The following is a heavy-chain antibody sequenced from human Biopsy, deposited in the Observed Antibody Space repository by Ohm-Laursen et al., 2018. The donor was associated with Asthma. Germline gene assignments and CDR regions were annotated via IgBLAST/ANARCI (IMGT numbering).Heavy chain of an antibody. Sequence: GSLRLSCAASGFTFSSYSMNWVRQAPGKGLEWVSYISSSSSTIYYADSVKGRFTISRDNAKNSLHLQMNSLRDEDTAVYYCARFKRGYSYGYAGVFDYWGQGTLVTVSS. J-gene: IGHJ4*02. CDR3: ARFKRGYSYGYAGVFDY. D-gene: IGHD5-18*01. V-gene: IGHV3-48*02. CDR1: GFTFSSYS. CDR2: ISSSSSTI.